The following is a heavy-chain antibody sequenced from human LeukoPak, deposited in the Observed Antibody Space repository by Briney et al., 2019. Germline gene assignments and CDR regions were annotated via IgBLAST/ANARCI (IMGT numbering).Heavy chain of an antibody. D-gene: IGHD3-22*01. CDR3: FRDPYYDGPSYGLLNF. J-gene: IGHJ3*01. V-gene: IGHV3-7*01. Sequence: GGSLRLSCTASGFSISGSVMTWVRQAPGKGLEWVANIKQDGKEKVYVDSVKGRFTILRDNAKNSLFLQMNTLRAEDTAVYYCFRDPYYDGPSYGLLNFGGQGTIVTVFS. CDR2: IKQDGKEK. CDR1: GFSISGSV.